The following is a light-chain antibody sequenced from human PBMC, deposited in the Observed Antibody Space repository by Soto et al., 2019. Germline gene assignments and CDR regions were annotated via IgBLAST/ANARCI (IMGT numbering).Light chain of an antibody. J-gene: IGLJ1*01. Sequence: VLPQPAAVAGTPGQSIPISCTGTSSDLAIYNYVSWYQQQPGKAPKLMIYQVTNRPSGVSNRFSGSRSGNTASLTISGLQSEDEADYYCSSYTDSSNYVFGTGTKVTVL. CDR3: SSYTDSSNYV. CDR2: QVT. V-gene: IGLV2-14*01. CDR1: SSDLAIYNY.